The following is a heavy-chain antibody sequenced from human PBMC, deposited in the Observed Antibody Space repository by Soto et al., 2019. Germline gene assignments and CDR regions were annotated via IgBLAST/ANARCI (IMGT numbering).Heavy chain of an antibody. CDR2: IIPIFGTA. D-gene: IGHD3-22*01. CDR3: AREGLADYYDSSGYYYADAFDI. J-gene: IGHJ3*02. V-gene: IGHV1-69*06. Sequence: ASVKVSCKASGGTFSSDAISWVRQAPGQGLEWMGGIIPIFGTANYAQKFQGRVTITADKSTSTAYMELSSLRSEDTAVYYCAREGLADYYDSSGYYYADAFDIWGQGTMVTVSS. CDR1: GGTFSSDA.